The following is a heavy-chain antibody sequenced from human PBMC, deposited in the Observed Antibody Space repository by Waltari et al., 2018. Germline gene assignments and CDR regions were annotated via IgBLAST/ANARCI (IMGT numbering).Heavy chain of an antibody. V-gene: IGHV3-15*01. D-gene: IGHD3-16*02. J-gene: IGHJ4*02. Sequence: EVQLVESGGGLVNPGGSLSLSCAASGFTFSTTWMVWVRQAPGKGLEWIARIKTQSDGGGATYYAAPVTGRFTVSRDDSKNMLYLQMSSLKTEDTAMYYCTTDQGDSYTFYSFDYWGQGTLVTVSS. CDR1: GFTFSTTW. CDR2: IKTQSDGGGAT. CDR3: TTDQGDSYTFYSFDY.